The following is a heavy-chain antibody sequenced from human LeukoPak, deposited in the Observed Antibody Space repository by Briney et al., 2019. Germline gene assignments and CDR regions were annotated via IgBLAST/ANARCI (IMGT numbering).Heavy chain of an antibody. Sequence: PGGSLRLSCAASGFTFSSYATSWVRQAPGKGLEWVSAISGSGGSTYYADSVKDRFPSSIENSKNTLYLQMNSLRAEDTAVYYCAKDHAYGVYLTNWGQGTLVTVSS. CDR3: AKDHAYGVYLTN. CDR2: ISGSGGST. CDR1: GFTFSSYA. V-gene: IGHV3-23*01. J-gene: IGHJ4*02. D-gene: IGHD4-17*01.